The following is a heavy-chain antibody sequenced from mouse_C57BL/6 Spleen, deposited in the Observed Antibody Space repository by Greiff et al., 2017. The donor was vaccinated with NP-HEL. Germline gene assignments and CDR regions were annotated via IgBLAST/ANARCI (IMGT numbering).Heavy chain of an antibody. J-gene: IGHJ1*03. CDR1: GFTFSDYG. V-gene: IGHV5-17*01. CDR3: ARAAYYSNGYFDV. Sequence: EVKLVESGGGLVKPGGSLKLSCAASGFTFSDYGMHWVRQAPEKGLEWVAYISSGSSTIYYADTVKGRFTISSDNAKNTLFLQMTSLRSEDTAMYYCARAAYYSNGYFDVWGTGTTVTVSS. D-gene: IGHD2-5*01. CDR2: ISSGSSTI.